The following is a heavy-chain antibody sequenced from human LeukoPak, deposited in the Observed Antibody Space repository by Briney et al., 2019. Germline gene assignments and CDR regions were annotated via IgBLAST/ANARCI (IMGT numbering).Heavy chain of an antibody. CDR2: ISSNGGSS. CDR1: GFTFSAYA. CDR3: VATVTILDY. D-gene: IGHD4-17*01. Sequence: GGSLRLSCSASGFTFSAYAMYWVRQAPGKGLEYVSGISSNGGSSFYADSVKGRFTISRDNSQNTVHLQMNSLRVEDTAVYYCVATVTILDYWGQGTQVTVSS. V-gene: IGHV3-64*04. J-gene: IGHJ4*02.